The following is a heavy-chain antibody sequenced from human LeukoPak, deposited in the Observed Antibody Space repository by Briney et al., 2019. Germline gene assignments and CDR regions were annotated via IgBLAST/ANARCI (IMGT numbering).Heavy chain of an antibody. V-gene: IGHV1-69*13. J-gene: IGHJ3*02. CDR1: GGTFSSYA. CDR3: ARTDCSSTSCPLGAFDI. Sequence: GASVKVSCKASGGTFSSYAISWVRQAPGQGLEWMGGIIPIFGTANYAQKFQGRVTITADESTSTAYMELSSLRSEDTAVYYCARTDCSSTSCPLGAFDIWGQRTMVTVSS. D-gene: IGHD2-2*01. CDR2: IIPIFGTA.